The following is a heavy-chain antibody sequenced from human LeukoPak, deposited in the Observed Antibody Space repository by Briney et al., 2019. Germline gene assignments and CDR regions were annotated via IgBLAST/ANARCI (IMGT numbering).Heavy chain of an antibody. J-gene: IGHJ4*02. CDR2: IYYSGST. V-gene: IGHV4-31*03. D-gene: IGHD3-10*01. Sequence: TSETLSLTCTVSGGSISSGGYYWSWIRQHPGKGLEWIGYIYYSGSTYYNPSLKSRVTISVDTSKNQFSLKLSSVTAADTAVYYCAGRGDGSAEFDYWGQGTLVTVSS. CDR1: GGSISSGGYY. CDR3: AGRGDGSAEFDY.